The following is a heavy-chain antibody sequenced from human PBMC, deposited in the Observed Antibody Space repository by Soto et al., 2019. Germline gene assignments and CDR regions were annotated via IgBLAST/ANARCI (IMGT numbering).Heavy chain of an antibody. CDR1: GFSLSTSGVG. D-gene: IGHD2-2*01. CDR3: AHMLGPAAHRWYYYYYMDV. J-gene: IGHJ6*03. CDR2: IYWDDDK. V-gene: IGHV2-5*02. Sequence: SGPTLVNPTQTLTLTCTFSGFSLSTSGVGVGWIRQPPGKALEWLALIYWDDDKRYSPSLKSRLTITKDTSKNQVVLTMTNMDPVDTATYYCAHMLGPAAHRWYYYYYMDVWGKGTTVTVSS.